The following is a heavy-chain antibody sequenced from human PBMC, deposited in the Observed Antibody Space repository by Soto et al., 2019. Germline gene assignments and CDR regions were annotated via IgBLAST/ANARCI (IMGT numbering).Heavy chain of an antibody. Sequence: EVLLLESGGGLVQPGGSLRLSCAASGFTFRNYAMSWARQAPGKGLEWVSAISGSGGTTHYADSVKGRFTISRDNSKNTLYLQMNSLRVEDTAVYYCAKDRSSTSCYAFDYWGQGSLVTVSS. D-gene: IGHD2-2*01. CDR2: ISGSGGTT. CDR3: AKDRSSTSCYAFDY. CDR1: GFTFRNYA. J-gene: IGHJ4*02. V-gene: IGHV3-23*01.